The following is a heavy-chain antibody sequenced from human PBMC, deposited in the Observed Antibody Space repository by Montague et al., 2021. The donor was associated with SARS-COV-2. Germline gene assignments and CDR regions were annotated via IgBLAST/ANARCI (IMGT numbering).Heavy chain of an antibody. V-gene: IGHV4-30-2*01. CDR3: ARALPVTTFFYSSYGMDV. J-gene: IGHJ6*02. CDR2: INHSGST. CDR1: GFSLNTDGMC. Sequence: LVKPTQTLTLTCAFSGFSLNTDGMCVSWIRQPPGKGLEWIGEINHSGSTNYNPSLKSRVTISVDTSKNQFSLELSSVAAADTAVYYCARALPVTTFFYSSYGMDVWGQGTTVTVSS. D-gene: IGHD4-17*01.